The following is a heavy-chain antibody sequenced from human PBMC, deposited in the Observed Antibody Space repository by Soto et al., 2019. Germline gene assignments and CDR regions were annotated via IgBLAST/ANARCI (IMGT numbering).Heavy chain of an antibody. CDR1: GFTFSTYS. CDR2: ISSGSTYI. CDR3: LIAVAGSFAPDY. Sequence: GGSLRLSCAASGFTFSTYSMNWVRQAPGKGLEWVSYISSGSTYIYYADSVKGRFTISRDNAKNSLYLQMNSLRAEDTAVYYCLIAVAGSFAPDYWGQGTLVTVSS. D-gene: IGHD6-19*01. V-gene: IGHV3-21*01. J-gene: IGHJ4*02.